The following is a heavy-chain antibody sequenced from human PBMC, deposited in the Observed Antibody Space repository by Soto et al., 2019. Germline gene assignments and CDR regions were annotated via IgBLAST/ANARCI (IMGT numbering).Heavy chain of an antibody. J-gene: IGHJ5*02. Sequence: GASVKASCKASGGAFSSYAISWVRQAPGQRFEWMGGIIPIFGTANYAQKFQGRVTITADESTSTAYMELSSLRSEDTAVYYCARDLHRLRLGGLRWFDPWGQGTLVTVSS. V-gene: IGHV1-69*13. CDR1: GGAFSSYA. CDR2: IIPIFGTA. CDR3: ARDLHRLRLGGLRWFDP. D-gene: IGHD3-16*01.